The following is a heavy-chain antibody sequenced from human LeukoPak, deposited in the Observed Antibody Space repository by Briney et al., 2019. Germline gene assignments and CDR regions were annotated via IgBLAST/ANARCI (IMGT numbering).Heavy chain of an antibody. CDR3: ARELPKYCSSTSCADY. CDR1: GGTFSSYA. D-gene: IGHD2-2*01. J-gene: IGHJ4*02. V-gene: IGHV1-69*05. CDR2: IIPIFGTA. Sequence: SVKVSCKASGGTFSSYAISWVRQAPGQGLEWMGRIIPIFGTANYAQKFQGRVTITTDESTSTAYMELSSLRSEDTAVYYCARELPKYCSSTSCADYWGQGTLATVSS.